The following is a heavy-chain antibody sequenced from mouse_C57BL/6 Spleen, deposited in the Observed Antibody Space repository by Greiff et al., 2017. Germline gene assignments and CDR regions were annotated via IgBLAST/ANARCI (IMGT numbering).Heavy chain of an antibody. CDR3: ARHHDYDGGVLAMDY. J-gene: IGHJ4*01. CDR1: GFTFSSYG. D-gene: IGHD2-4*01. V-gene: IGHV5-6*01. CDR2: ISSGGSYT. Sequence: EVKLMESGGDLVKPGGSLKLSCAASGFTFSSYGMSWVRQTPDKRLEWVATISSGGSYTYYPDSVKGRFTISRDNAKNTLYLQMSSLKSEDTAMYYCARHHDYDGGVLAMDYWGQGTSVTVSS.